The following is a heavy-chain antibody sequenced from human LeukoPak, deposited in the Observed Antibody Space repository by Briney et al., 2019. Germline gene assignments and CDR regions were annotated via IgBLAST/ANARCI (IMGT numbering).Heavy chain of an antibody. CDR1: GFTFSSYC. CDR2: ITPSSAYI. D-gene: IGHD1-14*01. J-gene: IGHJ4*02. V-gene: IGHV3-21*01. CDR3: ARASGTTGWYPAFDY. Sequence: GGSLRLSCAGFGFTFSSYCMNWVRQAPGMGLEWVASITPSSAYIYYADSVKGRFSISRDNANNSPSLQMNSLRAEDTAVYYCARASGTTGWYPAFDYWGQGVLVTVSS.